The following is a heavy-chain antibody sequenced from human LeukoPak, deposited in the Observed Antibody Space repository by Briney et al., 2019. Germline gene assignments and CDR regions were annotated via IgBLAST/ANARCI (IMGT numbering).Heavy chain of an antibody. CDR1: GYTFSTSA. CDR3: ARDYSSSWYYFNN. D-gene: IGHD6-13*01. J-gene: IGHJ4*02. V-gene: IGHV1-18*01. Sequence: ASVKVSCKASGYTFSTSAISWVRQAPGQGLEWMGWVSVYNGNTKCTQKFQGRVTMTTDTSTSTDYMELRNLRSDDTAVYYCARDYSSSWYYFNNWGQGTLVSVSS. CDR2: VSVYNGNT.